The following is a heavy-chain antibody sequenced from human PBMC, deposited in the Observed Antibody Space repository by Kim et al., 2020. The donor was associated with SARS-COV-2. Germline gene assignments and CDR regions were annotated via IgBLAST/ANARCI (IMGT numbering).Heavy chain of an antibody. Sequence: ASVKVSCKAPDYVFSSYAISWVRQAPGEGLEWMGWISHKNGDAKYAQKFQDRVTMTTDTSTGTAYLDLRSLRSDDTAVYYCAMGNGYYIGYIYYGMDVWGQGSTVNVSS. J-gene: IGHJ6*02. CDR1: DYVFSSYA. CDR3: AMGNGYYIGYIYYGMDV. D-gene: IGHD3-3*01. V-gene: IGHV1-18*01. CDR2: ISHKNGDA.